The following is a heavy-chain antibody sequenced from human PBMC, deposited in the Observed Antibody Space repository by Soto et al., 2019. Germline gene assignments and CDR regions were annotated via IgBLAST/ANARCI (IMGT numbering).Heavy chain of an antibody. CDR2: ISSSSSYI. Sequence: PGGSLRLSCAASGFTFSSYSMNWVRQAPGKGLEWVSSISSSSSYIYYADSVKGRFTISRDNAKNSLYLQMNSLRAEDTAVYYCARDPPIIGAAISPNGWFDPWGQGTLVTVSS. CDR3: ARDPPIIGAAISPNGWFDP. CDR1: GFTFSSYS. J-gene: IGHJ5*02. V-gene: IGHV3-21*01. D-gene: IGHD2-2*02.